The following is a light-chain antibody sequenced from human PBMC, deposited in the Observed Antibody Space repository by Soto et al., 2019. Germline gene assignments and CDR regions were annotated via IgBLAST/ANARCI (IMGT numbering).Light chain of an antibody. CDR1: QSISSW. V-gene: IGKV1-5*03. CDR2: KAS. J-gene: IGKJ2*01. Sequence: DIQMTQSPSTLSASVGDRVTITCRASQSISSWLAWYQQKPGKAPKLLINKASSLESGVPSRFSGSGSGTEFTLTISSLQPDDFATYYCQQYNSYSYTFGQGTKVDI. CDR3: QQYNSYSYT.